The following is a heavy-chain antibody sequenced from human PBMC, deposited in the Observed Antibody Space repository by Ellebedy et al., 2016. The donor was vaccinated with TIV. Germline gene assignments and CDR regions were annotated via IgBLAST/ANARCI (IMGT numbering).Heavy chain of an antibody. CDR1: GFTFDTFT. CDR3: ATARWEVLG. D-gene: IGHD1-26*01. J-gene: IGHJ4*02. Sequence: GEYLKISXAASGFTFDTFTMHWVRQAPGKGLEWVAVVSYDGSKKYYGDSVKGRFTISRDNSKNTLSLQLNNLRPDDTAIYFCATARWEVLGWGQGTLVTVSS. V-gene: IGHV3-30-3*01. CDR2: VSYDGSKK.